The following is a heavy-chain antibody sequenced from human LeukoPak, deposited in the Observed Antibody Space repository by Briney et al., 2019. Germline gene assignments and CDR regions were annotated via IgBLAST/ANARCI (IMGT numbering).Heavy chain of an antibody. D-gene: IGHD2-2*01. J-gene: IGHJ4*02. V-gene: IGHV5-51*01. CDR1: GSIFTSYW. CDR3: ASFTEVPIGRD. CDR2: IYPGDSDT. Sequence: GASLKISCKGSGSIFTSYWIGWVRQMPGKGLEWMGIIYPGDSDTRYSPSFQGQVTISADKSISTAYLQWSSLKASDTATYDCASFTEVPIGRDWGPGTLVAVSS.